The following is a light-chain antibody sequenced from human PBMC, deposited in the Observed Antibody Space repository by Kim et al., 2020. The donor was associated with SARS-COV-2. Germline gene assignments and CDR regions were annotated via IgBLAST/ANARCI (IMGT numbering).Light chain of an antibody. CDR1: QSVGFK. Sequence: SPGERATLSCRASQSVGFKLAWYQQKPGQAPRLLIYGASTRATGIPARFSGSGSGTEFTLTITSLQSEDFAVYYCQQYNVRPPDTFGQGTKLEI. J-gene: IGKJ2*01. CDR3: QQYNVRPPDT. CDR2: GAS. V-gene: IGKV3-15*01.